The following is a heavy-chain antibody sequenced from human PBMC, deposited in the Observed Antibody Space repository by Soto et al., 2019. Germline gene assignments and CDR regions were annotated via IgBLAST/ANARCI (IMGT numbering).Heavy chain of an antibody. CDR1: GFTISSYS. CDR2: ISSSSSTM. D-gene: IGHD6-13*01. J-gene: IGHJ4*02. Sequence: EVQLVESGGGLVQPGGSPRLSCAAAGFTISSYSMNWVRQAPGKGLEWVSYISSSSSTMYYADSVKGRFTISRDNAKNSLYLQMNSLRAEDTAVYYCAREFDSSSWYVYGFWGQGTLVTVFS. CDR3: AREFDSSSWYVYGF. V-gene: IGHV3-48*01.